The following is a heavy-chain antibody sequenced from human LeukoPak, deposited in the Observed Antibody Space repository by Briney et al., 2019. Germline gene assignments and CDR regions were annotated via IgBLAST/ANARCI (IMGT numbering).Heavy chain of an antibody. Sequence: ASVKVSCKASGYTLTQHSMNWVRQAPAQGLEWMGWIITDTGNPTYAQGFTGRFVFSVDTSVNTAYLQISSLKAEDTAVYYCAREVLRHDYWGQGTLVTVSS. CDR2: IITDTGNP. CDR3: AREVLRHDY. J-gene: IGHJ4*02. D-gene: IGHD3-10*01. CDR1: GYTLTQHS. V-gene: IGHV7-4-1*02.